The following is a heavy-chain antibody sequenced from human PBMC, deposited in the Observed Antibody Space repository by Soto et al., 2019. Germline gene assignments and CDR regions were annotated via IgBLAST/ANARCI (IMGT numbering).Heavy chain of an antibody. V-gene: IGHV3-74*01. CDR2: IKTDGTYA. D-gene: IGHD3-22*01. Sequence: EVQLVESGGDLVQPGGSLRLSCAASGFTFSTYWMHWVRQAPGRGLLWVSRIKTDGTYATYADSVKGRFTISRDNAKNTLYLQMMCLRVEGAAVYYCAAGGSGYYANWGQGTLVTVSS. CDR3: AAGGSGYYAN. CDR1: GFTFSTYW. J-gene: IGHJ4*02.